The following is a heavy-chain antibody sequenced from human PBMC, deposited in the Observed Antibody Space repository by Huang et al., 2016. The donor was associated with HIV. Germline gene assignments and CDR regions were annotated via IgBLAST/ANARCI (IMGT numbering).Heavy chain of an antibody. CDR1: TFRFGAYW. Sequence: VESGGRLVQPGGSIRLSCVGSTFRFGAYWMSWVRQPRGKGLEWVAKIRQDESEKYYVDSVKGRFNISRDNAKKVVFLEMNNVRVEDTATYFCATKTAGMDIWGQGTTVTVS. V-gene: IGHV3-7*03. J-gene: IGHJ6*02. D-gene: IGHD1-7*01. CDR3: ATKTAGMDI. CDR2: IRQDESEK.